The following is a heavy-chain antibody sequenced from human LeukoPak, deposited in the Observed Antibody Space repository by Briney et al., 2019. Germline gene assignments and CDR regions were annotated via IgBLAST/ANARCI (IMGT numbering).Heavy chain of an antibody. J-gene: IGHJ4*02. CDR3: AKFPCSSTSCYTGRYFDY. CDR2: IRYDGSNK. Sequence: GGSLRLSCAASGFTFSSYGMHWVRQAPGKGLEWVAFIRYDGSNKYYADSVKGRFTISRDNSKDTLYLQMNSLRAEDTAVYYCAKFPCSSTSCYTGRYFDYWGQGTLVTVSS. CDR1: GFTFSSYG. V-gene: IGHV3-30*02. D-gene: IGHD2-2*02.